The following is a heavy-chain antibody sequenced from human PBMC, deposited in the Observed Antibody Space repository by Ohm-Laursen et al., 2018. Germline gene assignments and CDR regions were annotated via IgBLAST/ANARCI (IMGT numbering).Heavy chain of an antibody. CDR2: IKQDASEK. CDR3: ARNYYLSLFDY. J-gene: IGHJ4*02. Sequence: SLRLSCAASGFTFSNYWMSWVRQAPGKGLECVANIKQDASEKYYVDSVTGRFTISRDNAKNSLYLQMNSLRAEDTAVYYCARNYYLSLFDYWGQGTLVSVSS. CDR1: GFTFSNYW. D-gene: IGHD3-22*01. V-gene: IGHV3-7*01.